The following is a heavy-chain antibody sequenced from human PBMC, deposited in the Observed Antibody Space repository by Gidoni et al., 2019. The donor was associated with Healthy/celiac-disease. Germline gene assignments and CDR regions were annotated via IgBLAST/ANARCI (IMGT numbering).Heavy chain of an antibody. CDR1: GGSISSYY. V-gene: IGHV4-59*08. CDR3: ARQGPSFDDFWSGYYWFDP. CDR2: IYYSGST. Sequence: QVQLQESGPGLVKPSETLSLTCTVSGGSISSYYWSWIRQPPGKGLEWIGYIYYSGSTNYNPSLKSRVTISVDTSKNQFSLKLSSVTAADTAVYYCARQGPSFDDFWSGYYWFDPWGQGTLVTVSS. D-gene: IGHD3-3*01. J-gene: IGHJ5*02.